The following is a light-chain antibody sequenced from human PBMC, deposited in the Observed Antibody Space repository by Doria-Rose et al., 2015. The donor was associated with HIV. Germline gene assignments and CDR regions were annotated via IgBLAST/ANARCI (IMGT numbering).Light chain of an antibody. V-gene: IGKV3-20*01. CDR1: QSVSSSY. Sequence: TQSPGTLSLSQGERATPSCRASQSVSSSYLAWYQQKPGQAPRLLIYGASSRATGIPDRFSSSGAGTDFTLTISRLEPEDFAVYYCQQYGTSLSITFGQGTRLEIK. CDR2: GAS. J-gene: IGKJ5*01. CDR3: QQYGTSLSIT.